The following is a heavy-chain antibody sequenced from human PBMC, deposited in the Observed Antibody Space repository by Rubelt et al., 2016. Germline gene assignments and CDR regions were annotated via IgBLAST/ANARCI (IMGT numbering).Heavy chain of an antibody. CDR2: IKQDGSEK. D-gene: IGHD1-26*01. Sequence: GGLVQPGGSLRLSCAASGFTFRSYAMSWVRQAPGKGLEWVANIKQDGSEKYYVDSVKGRFTTSRDNAQNSRYLQMNSLRAEDTAVYYCARGSGSDGGIYFDSWGQGTLVTVSA. J-gene: IGHJ4*02. V-gene: IGHV3-7*04. CDR1: GFTFRSYA. CDR3: ARGSGSDGGIYFDS.